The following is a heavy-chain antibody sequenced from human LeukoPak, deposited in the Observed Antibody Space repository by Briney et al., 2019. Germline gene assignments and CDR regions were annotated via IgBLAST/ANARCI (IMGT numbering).Heavy chain of an antibody. CDR3: AREGGFYRPLDY. CDR2: VHLDGRT. Sequence: GSLRLSCAASGFTFSTYAMSWVRQAPGKGLEWIGEVHLDGRTNYNPSLKSRLIMSVDLPENHISLKLTSVTAADTAVYYCAREGGFYRPLDYPGQGTLVSVSS. D-gene: IGHD3-3*01. J-gene: IGHJ4*02. V-gene: IGHV4-4*02. CDR1: GFTFSTYAM.